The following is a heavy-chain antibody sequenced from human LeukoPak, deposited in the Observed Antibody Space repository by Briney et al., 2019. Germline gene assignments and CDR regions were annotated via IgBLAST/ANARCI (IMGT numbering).Heavy chain of an antibody. D-gene: IGHD2-2*01. J-gene: IGHJ3*01. Sequence: ASVMVSCKASGYTFTDYYIHWVRQAPGQGLEWMGWINPKSGGTDSAQKFQGRVTMTRDTSISSAYVEVSRLSSDDTAVYYCARGDCSGATCYDLFDVWGQGTKVTVSS. CDR2: INPKSGGT. CDR1: GYTFTDYY. V-gene: IGHV1-2*02. CDR3: ARGDCSGATCYDLFDV.